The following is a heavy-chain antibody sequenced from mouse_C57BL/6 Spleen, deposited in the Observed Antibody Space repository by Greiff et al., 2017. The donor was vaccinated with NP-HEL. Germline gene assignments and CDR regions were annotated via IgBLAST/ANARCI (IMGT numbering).Heavy chain of an antibody. V-gene: IGHV1-22*01. Sequence: EVKLVESGPELVKPGASVKMSCKASGYTFTDYNMHWVKQSHGKSLEWIGYINPNNGGTSYNQKFKGKATLTVNKSSSTAYMELRSLTSEDSAVYYCAREPIYGNYAGFDYWGQGTTLTVSS. J-gene: IGHJ2*01. CDR2: INPNNGGT. D-gene: IGHD2-1*01. CDR1: GYTFTDYN. CDR3: AREPIYGNYAGFDY.